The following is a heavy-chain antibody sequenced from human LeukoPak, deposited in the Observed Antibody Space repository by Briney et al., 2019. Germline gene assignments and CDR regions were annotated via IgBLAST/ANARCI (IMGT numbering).Heavy chain of an antibody. CDR1: GFTFSSYA. D-gene: IGHD2-15*01. V-gene: IGHV3-23*01. Sequence: TGGSQRLSCAASGFTFSSYAMSWVRQAPGKGLEWVSAISGSGGSTYYADSVKGRFTISRDNSKNTLYLQMNSLRAEDTAVYYCAKDLGYCSGGSCYSFDYWGQGTLVTVSS. CDR3: AKDLGYCSGGSCYSFDY. J-gene: IGHJ4*02. CDR2: ISGSGGST.